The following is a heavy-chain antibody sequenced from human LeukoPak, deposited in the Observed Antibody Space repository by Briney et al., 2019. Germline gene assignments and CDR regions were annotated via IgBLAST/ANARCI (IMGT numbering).Heavy chain of an antibody. CDR1: GGSISSSGYY. CDR3: ARLHFYGYGSGNYYIGDFDY. D-gene: IGHD3-10*01. V-gene: IGHV4-39*01. CDR2: IFYSGST. Sequence: PSETLSLTCTVSGGSISSSGYYWVWIRQPPGKGLEWIGSIFYSGSTYYNPSLKSRVTISVDTSKNQFSLKLSSVTAADTAVYYCARLHFYGYGSGNYYIGDFDYWGQGTLVTVSS. J-gene: IGHJ4*02.